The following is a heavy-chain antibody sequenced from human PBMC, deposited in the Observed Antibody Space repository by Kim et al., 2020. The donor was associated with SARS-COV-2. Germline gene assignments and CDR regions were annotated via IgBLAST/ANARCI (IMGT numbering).Heavy chain of an antibody. Sequence: SETLSLTCTVSGGSISSSSYYWGWIRQPPGKGLEWIGSIYYSGSTYYNPSLKSRVTISVDTSKNQFSLKLSSVTAADTAVYYCASHDRDYYDSSGRIGDYWGQGTLVNVSS. J-gene: IGHJ4*02. CDR1: GGSISSSSYY. CDR3: ASHDRDYYDSSGRIGDY. V-gene: IGHV4-39*07. D-gene: IGHD3-22*01. CDR2: IYYSGST.